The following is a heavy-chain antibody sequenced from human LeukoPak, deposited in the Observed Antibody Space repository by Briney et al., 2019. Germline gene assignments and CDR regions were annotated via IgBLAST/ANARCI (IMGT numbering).Heavy chain of an antibody. Sequence: SETLSLTCTVSGGSISSYYWSWIRQPPGKGLEWIGYIYYSGSTNYNPSLKSRVTISVDTSKNQFSLKLSSVTAADTAVYYCARGRYSSGWYECWGQGTLVTVSS. CDR2: IYYSGST. D-gene: IGHD6-19*01. CDR3: ARGRYSSGWYEC. J-gene: IGHJ5*01. CDR1: GGSISSYY. V-gene: IGHV4-59*01.